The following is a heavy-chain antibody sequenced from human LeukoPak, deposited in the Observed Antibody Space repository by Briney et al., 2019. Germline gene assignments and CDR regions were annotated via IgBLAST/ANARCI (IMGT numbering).Heavy chain of an antibody. D-gene: IGHD3-10*01. CDR3: ARSRNYYRVYFDN. V-gene: IGHV1-46*01. CDR2: ITPNTGDT. J-gene: IGHJ4*02. Sequence: EASVKVSCKASGYTFSSSYLHWVRQAPGQGLEWMGIITPNTGDTTYAPKFQDRLIMTRDRSTSTVYMELHSLRSEDTAVYYCARSRNYYRVYFDNWGQGTPVPVSS. CDR1: GYTFSSSY.